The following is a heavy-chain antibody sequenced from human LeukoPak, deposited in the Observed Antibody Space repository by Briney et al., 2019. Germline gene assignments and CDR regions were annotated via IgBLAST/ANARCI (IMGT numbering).Heavy chain of an antibody. CDR2: IDPNSGGT. J-gene: IGHJ4*02. V-gene: IGHV1-2*06. Sequence: APVKVSCKASGYTFTGYYMHWVRQAPGQGLEWMGRIDPNSGGTNYAQKFQGRVTMTRDTSISTAYMELSRLRSDDTAVYYCARVGVAGTGYYFDYWGQGTLVTVSS. D-gene: IGHD6-19*01. CDR1: GYTFTGYY. CDR3: ARVGVAGTGYYFDY.